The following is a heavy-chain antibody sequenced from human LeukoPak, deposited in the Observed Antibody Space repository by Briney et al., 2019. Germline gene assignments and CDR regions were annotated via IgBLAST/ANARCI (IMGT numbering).Heavy chain of an antibody. CDR3: AKQLGYCSDGSCYFPY. V-gene: IGHV3-15*07. D-gene: IGHD2-15*01. CDR2: IKSRTDGGTT. Sequence: GESLRLSCTTSGFNFNNAWMNWVRQAPGKGLEWVGRIKSRTDGGTTVYSAPVKGRVTISRDDSKSTLYLQMNSLRAEDTAVYYCAKQLGYCSDGSCYFPYWGQGTLVTVSS. CDR1: GFNFNNAW. J-gene: IGHJ4*02.